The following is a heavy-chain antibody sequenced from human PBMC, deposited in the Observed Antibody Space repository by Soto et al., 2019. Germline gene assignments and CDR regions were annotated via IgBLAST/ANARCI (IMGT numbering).Heavy chain of an antibody. CDR1: GYSFTNYG. CDR2: INAGNGDT. D-gene: IGHD6-19*01. J-gene: IGHJ4*02. Sequence: QVQFVQSGAEVKKPGASVKVSCKASGYSFTNYGIHWVRQAPGQRLAWMGRINAGNGDTDYSQNFQGRVTITRDTSATTAYMELSSLRFEDTAIYYCARSFFLYTSGPNFDYWGQGTLLTVSS. CDR3: ARSFFLYTSGPNFDY. V-gene: IGHV1-3*01.